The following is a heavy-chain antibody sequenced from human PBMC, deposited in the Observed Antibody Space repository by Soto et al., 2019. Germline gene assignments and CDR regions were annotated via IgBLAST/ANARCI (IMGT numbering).Heavy chain of an antibody. V-gene: IGHV1-24*01. CDR3: ARARDPYCSGGSCYATDV. CDR1: GYTLTELS. J-gene: IGHJ6*04. D-gene: IGHD2-15*01. CDR2: FDPEDGET. Sequence: GASVKVSCKVSGYTLTELSMHWVRQAPGKGLEWMGGFDPEDGETIYAQKFQGRVTITRDTSASTAYMELSSLRSEDTAVYYCARARDPYCSGGSCYATDVWGKGTTVTVSS.